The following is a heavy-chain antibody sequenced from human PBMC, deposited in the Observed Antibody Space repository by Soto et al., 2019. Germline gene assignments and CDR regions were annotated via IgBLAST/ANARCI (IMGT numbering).Heavy chain of an antibody. CDR1: GFTFSSYS. D-gene: IGHD3-22*01. V-gene: IGHV3-21*01. CDR2: ISSSSSYI. CDR3: ARTALGAGGYYYDSSGYFPPHHDY. J-gene: IGHJ4*02. Sequence: GGSLRLSCAASGFTFSSYSMNWVRQAPGKGLEWVSSISSSSSYIYYADSVKGRFTISRDNAKKSLYLQMNSLRAEDTAVYYCARTALGAGGYYYDSSGYFPPHHDYWGQGTLVTVSS.